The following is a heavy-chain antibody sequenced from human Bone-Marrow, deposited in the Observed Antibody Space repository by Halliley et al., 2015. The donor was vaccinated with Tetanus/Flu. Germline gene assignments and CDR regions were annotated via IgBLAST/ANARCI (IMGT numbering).Heavy chain of an antibody. Sequence: GLVKPSETLSLTCAVYGESFSGYYWNWIRQPPGKGLEWIGEINHSGSTNYNPSLKSRVTISVDTSKNQISLNLTSVTAADTAFYYCARAVWQRLPPSHYYSAMAVWGRGTTVTVSS. CDR1: GESFSGYY. D-gene: IGHD5-12*01. J-gene: IGHJ6*02. V-gene: IGHV4-34*01. CDR3: ARAVWQRLPPSHYYSAMAV. CDR2: INHSGST.